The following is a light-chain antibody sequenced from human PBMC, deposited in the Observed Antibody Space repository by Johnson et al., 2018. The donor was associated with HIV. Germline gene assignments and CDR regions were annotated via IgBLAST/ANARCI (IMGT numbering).Light chain of an antibody. V-gene: IGLV1-51*02. CDR2: ENN. Sequence: QSVLTQPPSVSATPGQKVTISCSGSSSNIENNYVSWYQQLQETAPKLLIYENNKRPSGIPDRFSGSKSGTSATLGVTGLQTGDEADYFCGTWDSSLSAYVFGTGTKVTVL. J-gene: IGLJ1*01. CDR1: SSNIENNY. CDR3: GTWDSSLSAYV.